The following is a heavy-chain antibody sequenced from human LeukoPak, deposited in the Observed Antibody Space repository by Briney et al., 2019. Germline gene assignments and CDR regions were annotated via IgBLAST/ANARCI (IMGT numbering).Heavy chain of an antibody. V-gene: IGHV3-21*01. J-gene: IGHJ4*02. CDR3: ARESYYYDSSGYHYDFESDY. CDR2: ISSSSSDI. Sequence: PGGSLRLSCAASGFTFSSYGMNWVGQAPGKGVEWVSSISSSSSDIYYADSVKGRFTIYRDNAKNSMYMKMNRLRAGDRAVYYCARESYYYDSSGYHYDFESDYWGQGTLVTVSS. CDR1: GFTFSSYG. D-gene: IGHD3-22*01.